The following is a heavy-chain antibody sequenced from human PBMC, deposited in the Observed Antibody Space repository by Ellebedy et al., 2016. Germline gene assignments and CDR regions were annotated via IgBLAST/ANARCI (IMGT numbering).Heavy chain of an antibody. CDR2: IIPIFGTA. J-gene: IGHJ6*02. CDR1: GGTFSSYA. Sequence: SVKVSXXASGGTFSSYAISWVRQAPGQGLEWMGGIIPIFGTANYAQKFQGRVTITADKSTSTAYMELSSLRSEDTAVYYCARRDRQSPYYYGMDVWGQGTTVTVSS. CDR3: ARRDRQSPYYYGMDV. V-gene: IGHV1-69*06.